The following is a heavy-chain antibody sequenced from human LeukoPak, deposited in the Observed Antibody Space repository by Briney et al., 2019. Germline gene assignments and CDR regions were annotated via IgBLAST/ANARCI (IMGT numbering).Heavy chain of an antibody. J-gene: IGHJ6*03. CDR3: AREGYSYGYAFSAPPYYYYYMDV. Sequence: ASVKVSCRASGYTFTSCYMHWVRQAPGQGLEWMGIINPSGGSTTYAQKFQGRVTVTRDMSTSTVYMELSSLRSEDTAMYYCAREGYSYGYAFSAPPYYYYYMDVWGKGTTVTVSS. CDR2: INPSGGST. CDR1: GYTFTSCY. D-gene: IGHD5-18*01. V-gene: IGHV1-46*01.